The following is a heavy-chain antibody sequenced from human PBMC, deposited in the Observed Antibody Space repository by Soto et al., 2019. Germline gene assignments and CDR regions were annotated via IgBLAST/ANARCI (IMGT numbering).Heavy chain of an antibody. CDR1: GGSISSSSYY. CDR3: SRFGVNSGDVRPFDY. J-gene: IGHJ4*02. Sequence: QLQLQESGPGLVKPSETLSLTCTVSGGSISSSSYYWGWIRQPPGKGLECIGSIYYSGRTYYNPSLTSRVTISVDKSKTPFSLKLSSVTAADTAVYSCSRFGVNSGDVRPFDYWGQGTLVTVSS. CDR2: IYYSGRT. D-gene: IGHD1-26*01. V-gene: IGHV4-39*01.